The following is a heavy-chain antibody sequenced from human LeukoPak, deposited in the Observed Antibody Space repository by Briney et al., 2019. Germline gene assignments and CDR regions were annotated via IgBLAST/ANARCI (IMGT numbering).Heavy chain of an antibody. CDR3: ARDGGYVYGDYAYFDY. D-gene: IGHD4-17*01. V-gene: IGHV4-31*03. J-gene: IGHJ4*02. CDR1: GGSISSGGYY. CDR2: IYCSGST. Sequence: SQTLSLTCTVSGGSISSGGYYWSWIRQHPGKGLEWIGYIYCSGSTYYNPSLESRVTISVDTSKNQFSLKLSSVTAADTAVYYCARDGGYVYGDYAYFDYWGQGTLVTVSS.